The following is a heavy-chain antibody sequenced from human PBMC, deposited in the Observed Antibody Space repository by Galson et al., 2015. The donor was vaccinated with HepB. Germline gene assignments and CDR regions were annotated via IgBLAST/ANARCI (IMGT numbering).Heavy chain of an antibody. Sequence: SLRLSCAASGFTFSSYAMSWVRQAPGKGLEWVSAISGSGGSTYYADSVKGRFTISRDNSKNTLYLQMNSLIAEDRDVYYCAKSQMVTPLLLMDVWGQVTTV. V-gene: IGHV3-23*01. CDR3: AKSQMVTPLLLMDV. D-gene: IGHD2-21*02. CDR2: ISGSGGST. CDR1: GFTFSSYA. J-gene: IGHJ6*02.